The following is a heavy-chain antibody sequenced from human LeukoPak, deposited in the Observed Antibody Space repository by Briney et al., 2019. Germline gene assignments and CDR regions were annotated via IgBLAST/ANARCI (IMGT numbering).Heavy chain of an antibody. CDR3: ASEPPLDSSGYYYYYGMDV. D-gene: IGHD3-22*01. J-gene: IGHJ6*02. CDR1: GGSISSYY. CDR2: IYYSGST. Sequence: PSETLSLTCTVSGGSISSYYWSWIRQPPGKGLEYIGYIYYSGSTNYNPSLKSRVTISVDTSTKQFSLRLTSVTAADTAVYYCASEPPLDSSGYYYYYGMDVWGQGTTVTVSS. V-gene: IGHV4-59*08.